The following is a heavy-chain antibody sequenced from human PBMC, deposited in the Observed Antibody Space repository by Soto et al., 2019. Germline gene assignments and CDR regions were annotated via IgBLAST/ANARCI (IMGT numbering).Heavy chain of an antibody. CDR3: ARVYDDTTSGGRPYYYYYMDV. Sequence: GGSMRLSCAASGVTVSSNYMSWVRQAPGKGLEWVSVIYSGGSTYYADSVKGRFTISRDNSKNTLYLQMNSLRAEDTAVYYCARVYDDTTSGGRPYYYYYMDVWGKGTTVTVSS. J-gene: IGHJ6*03. D-gene: IGHD2-15*01. V-gene: IGHV3-66*01. CDR1: GVTVSSNY. CDR2: IYSGGST.